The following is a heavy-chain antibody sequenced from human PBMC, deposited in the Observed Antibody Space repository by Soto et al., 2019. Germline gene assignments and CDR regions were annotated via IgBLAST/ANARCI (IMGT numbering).Heavy chain of an antibody. CDR1: GFTFDDYA. CDR2: ISWNRGSI. CDR3: AKDLCAKGVYDRIGSSYAFDI. V-gene: IGHV3-9*01. D-gene: IGHD3-22*01. J-gene: IGHJ3*02. Sequence: GGSLRLSCAASGFTFDDYAMHWVRQAPGKGLEWVSGISWNRGSIGYADSVKGRFTISRYNAKNSLYLQMNCLRAEDTATYYCAKDLCAKGVYDRIGSSYAFDIWGQGTMVTVSS.